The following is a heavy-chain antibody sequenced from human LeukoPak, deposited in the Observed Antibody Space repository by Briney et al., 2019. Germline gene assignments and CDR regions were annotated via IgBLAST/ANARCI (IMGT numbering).Heavy chain of an antibody. J-gene: IGHJ4*02. Sequence: ASVKVSCKASGYTFTSYGISWVRQAPGQGLEWMGWISAYNGNTNYARKLQGRVTMTTDTSTSTAYMELRSLRSDDTAVYYCARKNQMTMVVTFDYWGQGTLVTVSS. CDR1: GYTFTSYG. V-gene: IGHV1-18*01. CDR3: ARKNQMTMVVTFDY. CDR2: ISAYNGNT. D-gene: IGHD4-23*01.